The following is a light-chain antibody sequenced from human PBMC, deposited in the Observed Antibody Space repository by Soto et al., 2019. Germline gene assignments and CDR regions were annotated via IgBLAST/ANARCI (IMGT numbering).Light chain of an antibody. J-gene: IGKJ1*01. V-gene: IGKV1-5*01. CDR2: DAS. CDR3: QQYKTYPWT. Sequence: DSQMTQSLSSLSASVGDRVSINCRASQTINSWLAWYKQKTGKAPELLIYDASNLENGVPSRFSGSGYGTQFALTISSLQTDDFATYFCQQYKTYPWTFGQGTKVDIK. CDR1: QTINSW.